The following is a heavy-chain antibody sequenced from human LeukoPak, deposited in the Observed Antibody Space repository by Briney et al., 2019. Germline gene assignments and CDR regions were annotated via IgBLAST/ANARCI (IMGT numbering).Heavy chain of an antibody. CDR2: IIPIFGTA. D-gene: IGHD2-15*01. J-gene: IGHJ6*02. Sequence: GASVKVSCKASGGTFSSYAISWVRQAPGQGLEWMGGIIPIFGTANYAQKFQGRVTITADESTSTAYMELSSLRSEDMAVYYCARDFLASDIVVVVAAKYYGMDVWGQGTTVTVSS. CDR1: GGTFSSYA. CDR3: ARDFLASDIVVVVAAKYYGMDV. V-gene: IGHV1-69*13.